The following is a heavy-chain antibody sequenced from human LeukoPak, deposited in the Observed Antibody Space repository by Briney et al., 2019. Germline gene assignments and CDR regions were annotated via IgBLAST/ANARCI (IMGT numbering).Heavy chain of an antibody. V-gene: IGHV3-23*01. D-gene: IGHD3-22*01. CDR1: GFTFSSYA. J-gene: IGHJ4*02. CDR3: VSRGSGYYRY. Sequence: GGSLRLSCAASGFTFSSYAMSWVRQAPGKGLEWVSAIGGSGGSTYYADSVKGRFTISRDNSKNTLYLQMNSLRAEDTAVYYCVSRGSGYYRYWGQGTLVTVSS. CDR2: IGGSGGST.